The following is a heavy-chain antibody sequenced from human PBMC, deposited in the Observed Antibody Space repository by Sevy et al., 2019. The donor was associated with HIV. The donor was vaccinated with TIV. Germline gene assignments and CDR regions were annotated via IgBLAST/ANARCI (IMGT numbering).Heavy chain of an antibody. CDR3: ATTKDYYENSGDPFDY. CDR2: FDPEDDET. D-gene: IGHD3-22*01. J-gene: IGHJ4*02. CDR1: GYTLTQLS. V-gene: IGHV1-24*01. Sequence: ASVKVSCKVSGYTLTQLSMHWVRPVPGKGLEWMGSFDPEDDETIYAQKFQGRVTMTEDTSTDTAYMELSSLRSEDTAVYYCATTKDYYENSGDPFDYWGQGTLVTVSS.